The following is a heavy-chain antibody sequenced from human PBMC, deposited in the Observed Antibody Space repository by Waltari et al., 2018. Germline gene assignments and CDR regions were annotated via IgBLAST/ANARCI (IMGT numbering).Heavy chain of an antibody. J-gene: IGHJ4*02. CDR2: IKKDASDK. CDR1: GFIFSNHW. V-gene: IGHV3-7*04. CDR3: VRNGGAFDF. D-gene: IGHD2-8*01. Sequence: EVQLVESGGGLVQPGGSLRLSCAASGFIFSNHWMSWVRQTPGKGLEWVANIKKDASDKNYVDSVKGRFAISRDNAKRSLDLQMNSLRVEDTALYYCVRNGGAFDFWGQGTQVIVSS.